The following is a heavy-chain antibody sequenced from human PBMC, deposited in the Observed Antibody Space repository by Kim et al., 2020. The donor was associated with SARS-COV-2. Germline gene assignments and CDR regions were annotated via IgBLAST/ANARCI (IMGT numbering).Heavy chain of an antibody. CDR1: RFSFSIYD. J-gene: IGHJ6*02. V-gene: IGHV3-33*08. CDR3: ARDRSSVKSLDV. Sequence: GGSLRLSCAASRFSFSIYDMHWVRQAPGKGLEWLASIGSDGNMEYYVESVKGRFTPSRDNSKNTMYLQINNLRLEDTAVYHCARDRSSVKSLDVWGRGTAVTVSS. CDR2: IGSDGNME. D-gene: IGHD2-2*01.